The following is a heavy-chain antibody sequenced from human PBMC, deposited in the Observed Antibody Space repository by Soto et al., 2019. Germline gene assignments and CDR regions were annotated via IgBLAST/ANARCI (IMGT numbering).Heavy chain of an antibody. CDR2: INGASTTT. Sequence: DVQLVGSGGGLVQPGGSLRLSCVASGFPFSSYAMHWVRQAPGKGLEWISYINGASTTTFYADSVEGRFTVSRDNAKNSVYLQMSSLRHEDTAFYYCARDLSHWGQGMLVTVSS. CDR1: GFPFSSYA. V-gene: IGHV3-48*02. CDR3: ARDLSH. J-gene: IGHJ4*02.